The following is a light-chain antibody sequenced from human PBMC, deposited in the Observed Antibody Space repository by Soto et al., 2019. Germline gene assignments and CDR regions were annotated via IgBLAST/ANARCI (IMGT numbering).Light chain of an antibody. CDR2: EVN. J-gene: IGLJ1*01. CDR1: SSDVGSYDL. Sequence: QSALTQPASVSGSPGQSITISCTGTSSDVGSYDLVSWYQHHSGKAPKIIIYEVNKRPSGISDRFSGSKSGNTASLTISGLQAEDEADYFCCSFTTTSTHVFGTGTKVTVL. V-gene: IGLV2-23*02. CDR3: CSFTTTSTHV.